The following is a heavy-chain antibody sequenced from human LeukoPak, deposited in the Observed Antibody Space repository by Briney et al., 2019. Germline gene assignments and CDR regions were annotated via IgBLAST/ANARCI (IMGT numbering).Heavy chain of an antibody. D-gene: IGHD3-16*02. Sequence: GGSLRLSCAASGFTFSSYWMSWVRQAPGKGLEWVASIKQDGSEKYYVDSLKGRFTISRDNAKNSLYLQMNSLRAEDTAVYYCARGYISPRMNWFDPWGQGTLVTVSS. V-gene: IGHV3-7*05. CDR1: GFTFSSYW. J-gene: IGHJ5*02. CDR3: ARGYISPRMNWFDP. CDR2: IKQDGSEK.